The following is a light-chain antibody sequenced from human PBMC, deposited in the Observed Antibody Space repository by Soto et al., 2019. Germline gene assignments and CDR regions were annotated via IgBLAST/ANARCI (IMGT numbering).Light chain of an antibody. CDR3: QQYASSPLA. CDR2: GAS. J-gene: IGKJ4*01. V-gene: IGKV3-20*01. CDR1: QSVRSNY. Sequence: EIVMTQSPGTLSLSSVERATLSCRSSQSVRSNYLAWYQQKPGQAPRLLIYGASSRATGIPDRFGGSGSGTQFTLTIIKLEPEDFEVYYCQQYASSPLAFGGVTKVEIK.